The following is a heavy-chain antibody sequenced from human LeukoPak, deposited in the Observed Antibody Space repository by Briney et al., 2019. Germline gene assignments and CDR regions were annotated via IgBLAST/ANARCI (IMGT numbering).Heavy chain of an antibody. D-gene: IGHD1-26*01. V-gene: IGHV4-39*01. J-gene: IGHJ4*02. CDR3: ARTRLVGAPKGYFDY. CDR2: IYYSGST. Sequence: SETLSLTCTVSVGSISSSSYYWGWIRQPPGKGLEWIGNIYYSGSTYYNPSLKSRVTISVDTSKTQFSLKLSSLTAADTAVYDCARTRLVGAPKGYFDYWGQGTLVTVSS. CDR1: VGSISSSSYY.